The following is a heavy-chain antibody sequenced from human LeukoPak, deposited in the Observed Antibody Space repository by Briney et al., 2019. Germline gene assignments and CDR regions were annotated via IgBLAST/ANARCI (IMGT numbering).Heavy chain of an antibody. CDR1: GGTFSSYA. J-gene: IGHJ5*02. V-gene: IGHV1-69*13. CDR3: ARVGCTNGVCYTGPTGPSGYNWFDP. Sequence: SVNVSCKASGGTFSSYAISWVRQAPGQGLEWMGGIIPIFGTANYAQKFQGRVTITADESTSTAYMELSSLRSEDTAVYYCARVGCTNGVCYTGPTGPSGYNWFDPWGQGTLVTVSS. CDR2: IIPIFGTA. D-gene: IGHD2-8*01.